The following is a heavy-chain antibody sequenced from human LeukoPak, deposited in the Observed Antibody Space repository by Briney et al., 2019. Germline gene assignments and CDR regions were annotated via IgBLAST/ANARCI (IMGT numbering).Heavy chain of an antibody. D-gene: IGHD3-10*01. CDR1: GGSISSYY. Sequence: PSETLSLTCTVSGGSISSYYWSWIRQPPGKGLEWIGYISYGGSTSYNPSLNSRVSISLDTSKNQLSLRLNSVTAADTAVYYCAKLSVWDGSGNYDYWGQGTLVTASS. CDR3: AKLSVWDGSGNYDY. CDR2: ISYGGST. V-gene: IGHV4-59*01. J-gene: IGHJ4*02.